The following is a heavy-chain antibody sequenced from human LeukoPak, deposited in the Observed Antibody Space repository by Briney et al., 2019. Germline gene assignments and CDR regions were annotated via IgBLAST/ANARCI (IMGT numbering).Heavy chain of an antibody. V-gene: IGHV3-23*01. CDR1: GFIFSDHA. Sequence: GGSLRLSCAASGFIFSDHAMTWVRQTPGKRLESVSSTSAGGDITHYAESVKGRYTISRDNSKNTVYLQMSSLRAEDTAVYYCAKEMTTISNFDYWGQGTLVTVSS. CDR3: AKEMTTISNFDY. J-gene: IGHJ4*02. D-gene: IGHD5-24*01. CDR2: TSAGGDIT.